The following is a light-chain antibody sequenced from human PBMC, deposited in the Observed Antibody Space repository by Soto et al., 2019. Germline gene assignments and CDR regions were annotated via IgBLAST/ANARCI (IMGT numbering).Light chain of an antibody. CDR2: EGS. Sequence: QSALTQPASVSGSPGQSITISCTGTSSDVGSYNLVSWYQQHPGKAPKLMIYEGSKRPSGVSNRFSGSKSGNTASLTISGLQAEDEAAYYCCSLTTSHTYVFGSGTQLTVL. CDR3: CSLTTSHTYV. V-gene: IGLV2-14*02. CDR1: SSDVGSYNL. J-gene: IGLJ7*01.